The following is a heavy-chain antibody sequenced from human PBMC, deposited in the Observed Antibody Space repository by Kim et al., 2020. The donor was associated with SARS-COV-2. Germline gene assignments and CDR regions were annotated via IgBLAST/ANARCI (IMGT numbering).Heavy chain of an antibody. CDR3: TREIGVSSRITIFGVVQYGMDV. Sequence: GGSLRLSCTASGFTFGDYAMSWFRQAPGKGLEWVGFIRSKAYGGTTEYAASVKGRFTISRDDSKSIAYLQMNSLKTEDTAVYYCTREIGVSSRITIFGVVQYGMDVWGQGTTVTVSS. J-gene: IGHJ6*02. V-gene: IGHV3-49*03. D-gene: IGHD3-3*01. CDR1: GFTFGDYA. CDR2: IRSKAYGGTT.